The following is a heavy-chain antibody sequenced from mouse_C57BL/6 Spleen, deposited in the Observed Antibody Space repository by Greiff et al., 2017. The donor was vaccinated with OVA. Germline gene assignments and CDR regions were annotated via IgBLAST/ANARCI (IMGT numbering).Heavy chain of an antibody. CDR2: ISDGGSYT. J-gene: IGHJ1*03. CDR1: GFTFSSYA. V-gene: IGHV5-4*01. CDR3: ARAYGNPRYFDV. Sequence: EVQVVESGGGLVKPGGSLKLSCAASGFTFSSYAMSWVRQTPEKRLEWVATISDGGSYTYYPDNVKGRFTISRDNAKNNLYLQMSHLKSEDTAMYYCARAYGNPRYFDVWGTGTTVTVSS. D-gene: IGHD2-1*01.